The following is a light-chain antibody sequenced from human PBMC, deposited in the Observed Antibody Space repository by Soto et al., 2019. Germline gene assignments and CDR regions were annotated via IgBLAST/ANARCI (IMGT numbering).Light chain of an antibody. CDR2: EGS. V-gene: IGLV2-23*01. Sequence: QSALTQPASVSGSPGQSITISCTGTSSDVGSYNLVSWYQQYPGKAPKLMIYEGSKRPSGVSDRFSGSKSGNTASLTISGLQAEDEADYYCCSYASGSTSVVFGGGTKVTVL. CDR3: CSYASGSTSVV. J-gene: IGLJ2*01. CDR1: SSDVGSYNL.